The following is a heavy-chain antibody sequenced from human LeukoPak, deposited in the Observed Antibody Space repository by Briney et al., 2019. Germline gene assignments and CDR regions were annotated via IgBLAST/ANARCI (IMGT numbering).Heavy chain of an antibody. J-gene: IGHJ4*02. CDR2: IYYSGST. Sequence: PSETLSLTCTVSGGSISSYYWSWIRQPPGTGLEWIGYIYYSGSTNYNPSLKSRVTISVDTSKNQFSLKLSSVTAADTAVYYCARSGSWAGTFDYWGQGTLVTVSS. V-gene: IGHV4-59*01. D-gene: IGHD6-19*01. CDR1: GGSISSYY. CDR3: ARSGSWAGTFDY.